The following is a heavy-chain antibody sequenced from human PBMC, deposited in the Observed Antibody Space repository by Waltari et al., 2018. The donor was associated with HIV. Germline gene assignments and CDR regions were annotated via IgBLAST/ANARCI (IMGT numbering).Heavy chain of an antibody. J-gene: IGHJ4*02. Sequence: QVQLVESGGGVVQPGRSLRLSCAASGFTFSSYGMHWVRQAPGLLLEWVAVIWDDGSNYSYADSVKGRFTISRENSKNTLYLQMNSLRAEDSAVYYCARDLTYSYEQIDYWGQGTQVTVSS. V-gene: IGHV3-33*01. CDR3: ARDLTYSYEQIDY. CDR2: IWDDGSNY. D-gene: IGHD3-3*01. CDR1: GFTFSSYG.